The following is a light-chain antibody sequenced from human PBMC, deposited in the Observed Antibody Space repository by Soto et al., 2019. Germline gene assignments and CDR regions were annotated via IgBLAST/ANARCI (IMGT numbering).Light chain of an antibody. J-gene: IGLJ2*01. CDR3: TSWTTSTTMI. CDR1: RSDIVAYNF. Sequence: QSVLTQPASVSGSPGQSITISCTGTRSDIVAYNFVSWYQQHPGKAPKLMLYDVNIRPSGVSNRFSGSKSGNTASLTISGLKAEDEADYYCTSWTTSTTMIFGGVTKVTVL. V-gene: IGLV2-14*03. CDR2: DVN.